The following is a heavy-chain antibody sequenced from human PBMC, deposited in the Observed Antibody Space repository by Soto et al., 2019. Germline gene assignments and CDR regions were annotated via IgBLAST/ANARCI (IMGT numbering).Heavy chain of an antibody. V-gene: IGHV3-33*01. CDR1: GFTFSSYG. Sequence: QVQLVESGGGVVQPGRSLRLSCAASGFTFSSYGMHWVRQAPGKGLEWVAVIWYDGGNKYYADSVKGRFTISRDNSKNTLYLQMNSLRAEDTAVYYCARDLDSSIAARQLVGDYYYGMDVWGQGTTVTVSS. D-gene: IGHD6-6*01. CDR3: ARDLDSSIAARQLVGDYYYGMDV. J-gene: IGHJ6*02. CDR2: IWYDGGNK.